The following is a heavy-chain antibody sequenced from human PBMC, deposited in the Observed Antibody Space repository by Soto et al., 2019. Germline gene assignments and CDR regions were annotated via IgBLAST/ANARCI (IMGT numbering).Heavy chain of an antibody. CDR2: ISGSGFST. CDR1: GFIFNNYA. CDR3: ARVNVYSEAGAVFDC. Sequence: GGSLRLSCAASGFIFNNYAMPWVRPFPCRGPAWLSTISGSGFSTYYADSFPFRFPISRDNSKSTLFLFMNNLRVEDTALYYCARVNVYSEAGAVFDCWGQGTLVTVSS. D-gene: IGHD6-19*01. V-gene: IGHV3-23*01. J-gene: IGHJ4*02.